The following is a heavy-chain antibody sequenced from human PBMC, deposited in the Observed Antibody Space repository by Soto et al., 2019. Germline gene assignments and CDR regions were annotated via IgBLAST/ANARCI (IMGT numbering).Heavy chain of an antibody. CDR3: ARVKSLGGDN. Sequence: PGGSLRLSCAASGFTFSSYAMSWVRQAPGKGLEWVATISGSGGEKYYADSVKGRFTISRDNAKNSLYLQMNSLRAEDTAVYYCARVKSLGGDNWGQGTLVTVSS. J-gene: IGHJ4*02. D-gene: IGHD1-26*01. CDR2: ISGSGGEK. CDR1: GFTFSSYA. V-gene: IGHV3-23*01.